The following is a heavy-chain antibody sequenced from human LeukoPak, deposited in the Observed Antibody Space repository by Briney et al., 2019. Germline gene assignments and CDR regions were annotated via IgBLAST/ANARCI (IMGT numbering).Heavy chain of an antibody. J-gene: IGHJ4*02. D-gene: IGHD6-13*01. CDR1: GGSISSYY. V-gene: IGHV4-59*01. Sequence: SETLSLTCTVSGGSISSYYWSWIRQPTGKGLEWIGYIYYSGSPNYNPSLKSRVHISVDTSKPQFSLKLSSVTAADTAVYYCARESSWYYFDSWGQGALVTVSS. CDR3: ARESSWYYFDS. CDR2: IYYSGSP.